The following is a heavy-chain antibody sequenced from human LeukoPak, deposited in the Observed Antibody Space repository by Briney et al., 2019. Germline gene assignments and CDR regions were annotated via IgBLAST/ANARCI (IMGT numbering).Heavy chain of an antibody. V-gene: IGHV3-23*01. CDR1: GFTFSSYA. Sequence: GGSLRLSCAASGFTFSSYAMSWVRQAPGKGLEWVSAISGSGGSTYYADSVKGRFTISRDNSKNTLYLQMNSLRAEDTAVYYCATTPGSYLYYFDYWGQGTLVTVSS. D-gene: IGHD1-26*01. CDR3: ATTPGSYLYYFDY. CDR2: ISGSGGST. J-gene: IGHJ4*02.